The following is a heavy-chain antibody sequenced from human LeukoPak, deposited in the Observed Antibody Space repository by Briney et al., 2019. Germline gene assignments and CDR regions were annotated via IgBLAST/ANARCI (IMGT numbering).Heavy chain of an antibody. CDR1: GFTVSTNY. Sequence: GGSLRLSCAASGFTVSTNYMSWVRQAPGKGLEWVSIIYSGGSTSYADSVKGRFTISRDISKNTLFLQMSSLRAEDTAVYYCARSPRIYDSSGYYLVEYFDPWGRGTLVTVSS. D-gene: IGHD3-22*01. CDR2: IYSGGST. V-gene: IGHV3-53*01. CDR3: ARSPRIYDSSGYYLVEYFDP. J-gene: IGHJ2*01.